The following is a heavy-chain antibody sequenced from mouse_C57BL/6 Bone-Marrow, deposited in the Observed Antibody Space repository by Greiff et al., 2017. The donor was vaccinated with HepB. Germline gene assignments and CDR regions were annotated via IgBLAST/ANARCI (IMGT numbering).Heavy chain of an antibody. CDR2: IFPGSGST. J-gene: IGHJ2*01. Sequence: QVQLKESGPELVKPGASVKISCKASGYTFTDYYMNWVKQRPGQGLEWIGWIFPGSGSTYYNEKLKGKATLTVDKSSSTAYMLLSSLTSEDSAVYFCARDDYGEGNYFDYWGQGTTLTVSS. D-gene: IGHD2-4*01. CDR3: ARDDYGEGNYFDY. V-gene: IGHV1-75*01. CDR1: GYTFTDYY.